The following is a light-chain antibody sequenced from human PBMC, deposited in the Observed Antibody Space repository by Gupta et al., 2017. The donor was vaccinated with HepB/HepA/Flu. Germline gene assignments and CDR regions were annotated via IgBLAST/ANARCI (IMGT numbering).Light chain of an antibody. J-gene: IGLJ3*02. CDR3: QSYDSSLSGWV. CDR2: VNS. Sequence: QSVLTQPPSVSGAPGQRVTISCTGSSSNIGAGYDVHWYQQLPGTAPKLLIYVNSNRPSGVPDRFSGSTAGTSASLAISGLQAEDEADYYCQSYDSSLSGWVFGGGTKLTVL. V-gene: IGLV1-40*01. CDR1: SSNIGAGYD.